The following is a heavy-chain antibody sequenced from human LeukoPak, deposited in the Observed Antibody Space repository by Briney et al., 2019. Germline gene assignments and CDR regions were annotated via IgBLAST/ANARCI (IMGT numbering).Heavy chain of an antibody. Sequence: PGGSLRLSCAASGFTFSDYYMSWIRQAPGKGLEWVSYISSSGSTIYYADSVKGRFTISRGNAKNSLYLQMNSLRAEDTAVYYCARLRSSSFYYYYMDVWGKGTTVTVSS. CDR2: ISSSGSTI. CDR3: ARLRSSSFYYYYMDV. CDR1: GFTFSDYY. J-gene: IGHJ6*03. D-gene: IGHD6-6*01. V-gene: IGHV3-11*01.